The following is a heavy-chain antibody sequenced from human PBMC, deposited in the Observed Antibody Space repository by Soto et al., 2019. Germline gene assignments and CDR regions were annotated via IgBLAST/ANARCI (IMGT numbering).Heavy chain of an antibody. Sequence: PSETLSLTCTVSGGSISSSSYYWAWILHPPGKGLEWIGSIYYSGSTYYNPSLKSRVTISVDTSKNQFSLKLSSVTAADTAVYYCARRRTGGTTVVAWFDPWGQGTLVTVSS. D-gene: IGHD4-17*01. J-gene: IGHJ5*02. CDR1: GGSISSSSYY. CDR3: ARRRTGGTTVVAWFDP. CDR2: IYYSGST. V-gene: IGHV4-39*01.